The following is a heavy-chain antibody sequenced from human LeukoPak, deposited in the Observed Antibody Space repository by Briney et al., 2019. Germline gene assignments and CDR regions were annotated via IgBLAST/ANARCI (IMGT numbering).Heavy chain of an antibody. CDR3: AVTFGGVFDAFDI. Sequence: GGSLRLSCAASGFTFSSYGMHWVRQAPGKGLEWVAVISYDGSNKYYADSVKGRFTISRDNSKNTLSLQMNSLRAEDTAVYYCAVTFGGVFDAFDIWGQGTMVTVSS. J-gene: IGHJ3*02. CDR2: ISYDGSNK. V-gene: IGHV3-30*03. CDR1: GFTFSSYG. D-gene: IGHD3-16*01.